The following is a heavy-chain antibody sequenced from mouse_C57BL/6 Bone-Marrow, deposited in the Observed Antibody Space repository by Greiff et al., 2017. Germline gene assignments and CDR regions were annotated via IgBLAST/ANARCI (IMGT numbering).Heavy chain of an antibody. CDR2: IHPNSGST. CDR1: GYTFTSYW. Sequence: QVQLKQPGAELVKPGASVKLSCKASGYTFTSYWMHWVKQRPGQGLEWIGMIHPNSGSTNYNEKFKSKATLTVDKSSSTAYMQLSSLTSEDSAVYYCAYGVWQLPWYFDVWGTGTTVTVSS. V-gene: IGHV1-64*01. J-gene: IGHJ1*03. CDR3: AYGVWQLPWYFDV. D-gene: IGHD2-10*02.